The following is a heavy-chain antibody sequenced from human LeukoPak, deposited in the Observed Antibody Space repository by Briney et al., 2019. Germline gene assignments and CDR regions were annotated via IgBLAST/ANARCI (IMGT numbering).Heavy chain of an antibody. V-gene: IGHV3-7*05. D-gene: IGHD3-3*01. J-gene: IGHJ6*02. Sequence: PGGSLRLSCAASGFTFSSYWMSWVRQAPGKGLEWVANIKQDGSEKYYVDSVKGRFTISRDNAKNPLYLQMNSLRAEDTAVYYCARDVTFGVDYYYGMDVWGQGTTVTVSS. CDR2: IKQDGSEK. CDR1: GFTFSSYW. CDR3: ARDVTFGVDYYYGMDV.